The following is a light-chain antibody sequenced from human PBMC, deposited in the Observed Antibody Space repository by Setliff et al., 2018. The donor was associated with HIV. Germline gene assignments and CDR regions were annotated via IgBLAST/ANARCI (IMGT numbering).Light chain of an antibody. CDR2: EVS. V-gene: IGLV2-14*01. J-gene: IGLJ1*01. CDR3: TSYTSGSTYV. Sequence: QSALTQPASVSGSPGQSITISCTGTSSDVGAYNYVSWYQQHPGKAPKLMIYEVSNRPSGLSNRFSGSKSGNTASLSISGLQAEDEADYYCTSYTSGSTYVLGTGTKVTVL. CDR1: SSDVGAYNY.